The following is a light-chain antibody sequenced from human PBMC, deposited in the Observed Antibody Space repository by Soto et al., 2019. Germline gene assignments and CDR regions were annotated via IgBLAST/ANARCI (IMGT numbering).Light chain of an antibody. Sequence: QSVLTQPASVSGSPGQSITISCTGTSSAVGGYNYVSWYQQHPGKAPKLMIYDVRNRPSGVSNRFSGSKSVNTASLTISGLQAEDEADYYCSSYTTISTYVFGTGTKLTVL. CDR2: DVR. CDR1: SSAVGGYNY. V-gene: IGLV2-14*01. J-gene: IGLJ1*01. CDR3: SSYTTISTYV.